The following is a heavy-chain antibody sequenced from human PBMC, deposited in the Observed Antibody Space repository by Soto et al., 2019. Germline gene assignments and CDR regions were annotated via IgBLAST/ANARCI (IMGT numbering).Heavy chain of an antibody. V-gene: IGHV1-18*04. CDR1: GYTFTSYG. CDR2: ISAYNGNT. J-gene: IGHJ6*02. CDR3: ARVQGCIAAAGFLYYYYGMDV. Sequence: QVQLVQSGDEVKKPGASVKVSCKASGYTFTSYGISWVRQAPGQGLEWIGWISAYNGNTNYAQKLQGRVSMITDTPTSTVYMELRRLRYDDSAVYYCARVQGCIAAAGFLYYYYGMDVWGQATTVTVSS. D-gene: IGHD6-13*01.